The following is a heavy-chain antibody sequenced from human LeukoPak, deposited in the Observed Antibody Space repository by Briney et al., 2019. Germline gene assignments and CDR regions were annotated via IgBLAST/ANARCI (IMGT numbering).Heavy chain of an antibody. CDR1: GSPFSSYY. D-gene: IGHD2-15*01. CDR2: INPSGGST. J-gene: IGHJ4*02. Sequence: APVKASCKASGSPFSSYYMHWGRQAPRQGLEWRGIINPSGGSTSYAQKFQGRVTMTRDLSTSTVYMELSSLRSEDTAVYYCARGVAVYYFDYWGQGTLVTVSS. CDR3: ARGVAVYYFDY. V-gene: IGHV1-46*01.